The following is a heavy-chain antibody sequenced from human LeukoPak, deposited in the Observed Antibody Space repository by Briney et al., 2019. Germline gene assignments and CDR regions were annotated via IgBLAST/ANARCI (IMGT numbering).Heavy chain of an antibody. V-gene: IGHV4-34*01. D-gene: IGHD5-18*01. Sequence: SETLSLTCAVYGGSFSGYYWSWIRQPPGKGLEWIGEINHSGSTNYNPSLKSRVTISVDTSKNQFSLKLSSVTAADTAVYYCASSGPHSYGFRKHAFDIWGQGTMVTVSS. J-gene: IGHJ3*02. CDR2: INHSGST. CDR3: ASSGPHSYGFRKHAFDI. CDR1: GGSFSGYY.